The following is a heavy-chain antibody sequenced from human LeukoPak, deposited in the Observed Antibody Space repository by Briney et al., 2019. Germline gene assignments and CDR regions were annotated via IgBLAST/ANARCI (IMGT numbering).Heavy chain of an antibody. Sequence: SETLSLTCAVYGGSFSGYYWSWIRKPLGKGLEWIGEINHSGSTNYNPSLKSRVTISVDTSKNQFSLKLSSVTAADTAVYYCARGRRGSSYSSSWYGPYFDCWGQGTLVTVSS. V-gene: IGHV4-34*01. J-gene: IGHJ4*02. CDR2: INHSGST. CDR3: ARGRRGSSYSSSWYGPYFDC. D-gene: IGHD6-13*01. CDR1: GGSFSGYY.